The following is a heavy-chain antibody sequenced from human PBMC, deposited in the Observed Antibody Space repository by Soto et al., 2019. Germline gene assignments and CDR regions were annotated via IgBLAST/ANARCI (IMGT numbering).Heavy chain of an antibody. Sequence: EVQMLESGGGLVQPGGSLRLSGAVSGFTCSSYDMSWVRQAPGKGLEWVSTILVGGSTHYPDSVNGRFTISRDNSKNTVFLQMNSLTAGDTAVYYCAKATATGGGAFDLCGQGTMVTVSS. CDR2: ILVGGST. CDR1: GFTCSSYD. V-gene: IGHV3-23*01. J-gene: IGHJ3*01. CDR3: AKATATGGGAFDL. D-gene: IGHD2-8*02.